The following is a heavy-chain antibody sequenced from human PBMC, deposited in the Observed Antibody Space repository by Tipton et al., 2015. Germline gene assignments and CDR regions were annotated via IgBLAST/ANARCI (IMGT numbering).Heavy chain of an antibody. V-gene: IGHV4-30-4*01. Sequence: TLSLTCTVSGGTISSGDHYWGWIRQPPGKGLEWIGQFSYRGTTYYNTSLKSRVTISVDTSKNQLSLRLSSVTAADTAVYYCARVGYCGGSCFSGYYGMDVWGRGTTVTVSS. D-gene: IGHD2-21*01. J-gene: IGHJ6*02. CDR2: FSYRGTT. CDR3: ARVGYCGGSCFSGYYGMDV. CDR1: GGTISSGDHY.